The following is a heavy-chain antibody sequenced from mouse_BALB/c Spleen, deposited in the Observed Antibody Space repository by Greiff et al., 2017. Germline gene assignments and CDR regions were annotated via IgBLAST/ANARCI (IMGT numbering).Heavy chain of an antibody. CDR3: ARYDGYWSMDY. J-gene: IGHJ4*01. CDR2: INPSNGRT. CDR1: GYTFTSYW. D-gene: IGHD2-3*01. Sequence: QVQLQQSGAELVKPGASVKLSCKASGYTFTSYWMHWVKQRPGQGLEWIGEINPSNGRTNYNEKFKSKATLTVDKSSSTAYMQLSSLTSEDSAVYYCARYDGYWSMDYWGQGTSVTVSS. V-gene: IGHV1S81*02.